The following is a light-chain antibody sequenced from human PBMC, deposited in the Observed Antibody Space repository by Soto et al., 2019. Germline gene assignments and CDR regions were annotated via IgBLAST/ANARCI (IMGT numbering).Light chain of an antibody. CDR2: EVS. CDR1: SSDVGGYNY. J-gene: IGLJ1*01. Sequence: QSVLTQPDSVSGSPGQSITISCTGTSSDVGGYNYVSWYQQHPGKAPKLMIYEVSNRPSGVSNRFSGSKSGNTASLTISGRHAEDEADYYCSSYNSSSTRVFGCGTNVTVL. V-gene: IGLV2-14*01. CDR3: SSYNSSSTRV.